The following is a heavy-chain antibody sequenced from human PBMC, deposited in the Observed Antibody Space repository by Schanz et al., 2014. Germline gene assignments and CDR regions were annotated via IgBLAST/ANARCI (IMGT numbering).Heavy chain of an antibody. CDR2: IKQHGNEK. J-gene: IGHJ4*01. Sequence: EVQLVESGGGLVQPGGSLRLSCAASGFTFSSYWMSWVRQAPGKGLEWVANIKQHGNEKYYVDSVKGRFTISRDNAKDSLYLQMYRLIGGDTSVDYCARDTDWSLHYWGQGALVTVSS. D-gene: IGHD1-1*01. V-gene: IGHV3-7*04. CDR3: ARDTDWSLHY. CDR1: GFTFSSYW.